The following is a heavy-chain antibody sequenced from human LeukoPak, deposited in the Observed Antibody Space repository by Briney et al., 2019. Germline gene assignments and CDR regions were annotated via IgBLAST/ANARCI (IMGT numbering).Heavy chain of an antibody. V-gene: IGHV3-21*01. D-gene: IGHD2/OR15-2a*01. CDR2: ISTGSSYI. CDR1: GFTFSKHS. J-gene: IGHJ6*02. Sequence: GGSLRLSCAASGFTFSKHSMNWVRLAPGKGLEWVLSISTGSSYIYYADSVKGRFTITRDNAKNSLYLQMNSLRAEDTAMYYCARRGIWDYSMDVWGQGTTVTVSS. CDR3: ARRGIWDYSMDV.